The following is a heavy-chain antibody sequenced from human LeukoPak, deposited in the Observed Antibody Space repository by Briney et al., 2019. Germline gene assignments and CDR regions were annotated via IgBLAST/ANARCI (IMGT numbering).Heavy chain of an antibody. CDR1: GGSISSYY. Sequence: SETLSLTCTVSGGSISSYYWSWIRQPPGKGLEWIGYIYTSGSTNYNPSLKSRVTISVDTSKNQFSLKLSSVTAADTAVYYCARTRIVVVPAALPGGWFDPWGQGTLVTVSS. CDR3: ARTRIVVVPAALPGGWFDP. CDR2: IYTSGST. J-gene: IGHJ5*02. V-gene: IGHV4-4*08. D-gene: IGHD2-2*01.